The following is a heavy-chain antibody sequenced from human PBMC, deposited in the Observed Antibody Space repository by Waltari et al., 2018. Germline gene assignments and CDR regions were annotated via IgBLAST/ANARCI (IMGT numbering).Heavy chain of an antibody. CDR3: AHLDGSGSRNDY. CDR1: GFSPSPSGVG. Sequence: QITLKESGPTLVKPTQTLPLPCTFSGFSPSPSGVGVGWNRQPPGKALEWLALIYWNDDKRYSPSLKSRLTITKDTSKNQVVLTMTNMDPVDTATYYCAHLDGSGSRNDYWGQGTLVTVSS. D-gene: IGHD3-10*01. CDR2: IYWNDDK. J-gene: IGHJ4*02. V-gene: IGHV2-5*01.